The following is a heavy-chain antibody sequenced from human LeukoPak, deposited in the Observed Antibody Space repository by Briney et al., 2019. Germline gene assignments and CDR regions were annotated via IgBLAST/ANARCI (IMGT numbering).Heavy chain of an antibody. CDR2: ISYDGSNE. V-gene: IGHV3-30-3*01. D-gene: IGHD3-10*01. Sequence: PGGSLRLSCAASGFTFSRYAMHWVRQAPGKGLEWVAVISYDGSNEYYADSVKGRFTISRDSSENTLYLQMNSLRVEDTAVYYCARVGYYSSGPFSYFDYWGQGTLSPSPQ. J-gene: IGHJ4*02. CDR1: GFTFSRYA. CDR3: ARVGYYSSGPFSYFDY.